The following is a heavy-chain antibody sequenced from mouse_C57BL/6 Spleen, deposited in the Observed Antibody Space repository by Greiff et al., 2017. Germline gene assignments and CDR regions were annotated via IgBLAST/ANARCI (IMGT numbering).Heavy chain of an antibody. J-gene: IGHJ4*01. CDR2: ISYDGSN. V-gene: IGHV3-6*01. CDR1: GYSITSGYY. D-gene: IGHD1-1*01. Sequence: DVKLQESGPGLVKPSQSLSLTCSVTGYSITSGYYWNWIRQFPGNKLEWMGYISYDGSNNYNPSLKNRISITRDTSKNQFFLKLNSVTTEDTATXYCARGYYGSTMDYWGQGTSVTVSS. CDR3: ARGYYGSTMDY.